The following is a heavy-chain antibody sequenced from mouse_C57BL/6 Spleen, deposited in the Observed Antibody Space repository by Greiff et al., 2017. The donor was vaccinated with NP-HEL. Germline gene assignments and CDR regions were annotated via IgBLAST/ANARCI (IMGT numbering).Heavy chain of an antibody. CDR2: ISNLAYSI. Sequence: EVKLVESGGGLVQPGGSLKLSCAASGFTFSDYGMAWVRQAPRKGPEWVAFISNLAYSIYYADTVTGRFTISRENAKNTLYLEMSSLRSEDTAMYYCARPVTTVAPWYFDVWGTGTTVTVSS. V-gene: IGHV5-15*01. CDR1: GFTFSDYG. J-gene: IGHJ1*03. D-gene: IGHD1-1*01. CDR3: ARPVTTVAPWYFDV.